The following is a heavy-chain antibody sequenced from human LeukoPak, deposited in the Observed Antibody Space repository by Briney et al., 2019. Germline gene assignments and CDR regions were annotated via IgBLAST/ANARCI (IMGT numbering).Heavy chain of an antibody. Sequence: GGSLGLSCAASGFTFSSFAMTWVRQAPGKGLEWVLSISGSGDSTYYADSVKGRFTISRDNSKNTLYLQMNSLRAEDTAIYYCAKGMTYFDFWSGLDYWGQGTLVTV. V-gene: IGHV3-23*01. CDR2: ISGSGDST. CDR3: AKGMTYFDFWSGLDY. CDR1: GFTFSSFA. D-gene: IGHD3-3*01. J-gene: IGHJ4*02.